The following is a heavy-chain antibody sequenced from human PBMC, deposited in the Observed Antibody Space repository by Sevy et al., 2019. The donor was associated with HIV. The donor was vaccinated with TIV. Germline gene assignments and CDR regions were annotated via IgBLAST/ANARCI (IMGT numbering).Heavy chain of an antibody. V-gene: IGHV3-48*02. Sequence: GGSLRLSCKVSGFTFSVYTMHWVRQAPGKGLEWVSSISRPTTTYYADSVMGRFTISRHEVKNSLYLEMNSLRDDDTAVYYCAREAYYYDSREENWFDPWGQGTLVTVSS. CDR2: ISRPTTT. J-gene: IGHJ5*02. CDR3: AREAYYYDSREENWFDP. CDR1: GFTFSVYT. D-gene: IGHD3-22*01.